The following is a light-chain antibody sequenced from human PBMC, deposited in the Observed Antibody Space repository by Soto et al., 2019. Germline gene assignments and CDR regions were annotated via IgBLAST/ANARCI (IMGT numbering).Light chain of an antibody. V-gene: IGKV3-20*01. CDR3: QHYDSLRWT. J-gene: IGKJ1*01. Sequence: EIVMTQSPATLSVSPGERATLSCRASQSVSSNLAWHQQKPGQAPRLLIYEASRRATGIPDRFSGSGSGTDFSLTISRLEPEDFAVYYCQHYDSLRWTFGLGTK. CDR1: QSVSSN. CDR2: EAS.